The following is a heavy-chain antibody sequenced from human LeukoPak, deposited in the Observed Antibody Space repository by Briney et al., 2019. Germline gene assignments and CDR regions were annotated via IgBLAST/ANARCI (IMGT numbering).Heavy chain of an antibody. D-gene: IGHD4-17*01. CDR1: GFTFSNYW. CDR2: INSDGSRT. V-gene: IGHV3-74*01. CDR3: AKDGDILDDYGDYARVHPFDY. Sequence: QPGGSLRLSCAASGFTFSNYWMHWVRQAPGKGLVWVPRINSDGSRTTYADSVTGRFTISRDNAKNTVYLQMNSLRAEDTAVYYCAKDGDILDDYGDYARVHPFDYWGQGTLVTVSS. J-gene: IGHJ4*02.